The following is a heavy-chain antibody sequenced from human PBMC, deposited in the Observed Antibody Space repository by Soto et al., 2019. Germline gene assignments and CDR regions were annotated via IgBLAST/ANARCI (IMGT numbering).Heavy chain of an antibody. CDR3: ARHPTGPHFDWLHQRGFDP. D-gene: IGHD3-9*01. V-gene: IGHV4-39*01. Sequence: QLQLQESGPGLVKPSETLSLTCTVSGGSISSSSYYWGWIRQPPGKGLEWIGSIYYSGSTYYNPSLKSRVTISVDTSKNQFSLKLSSVTAADTAVYYCARHPTGPHFDWLHQRGFDPWGQGTLVTVSS. CDR1: GGSISSSSYY. J-gene: IGHJ5*02. CDR2: IYYSGST.